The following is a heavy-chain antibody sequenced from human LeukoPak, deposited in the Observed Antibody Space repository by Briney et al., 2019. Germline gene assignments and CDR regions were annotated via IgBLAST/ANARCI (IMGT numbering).Heavy chain of an antibody. D-gene: IGHD3/OR15-3a*01. CDR1: GYTFTGYY. Sequence: ASVKVSCKASGYTFTGYYMHWVRQAPGQGLEWMGWINPNSGGTNYAQKFQGRVTMTRDTSISTAHMELSRLRSDDTAVYYCARDSQRFDFKFDYWGQGTLVTVSS. CDR3: ARDSQRFDFKFDY. CDR2: INPNSGGT. V-gene: IGHV1-2*02. J-gene: IGHJ4*02.